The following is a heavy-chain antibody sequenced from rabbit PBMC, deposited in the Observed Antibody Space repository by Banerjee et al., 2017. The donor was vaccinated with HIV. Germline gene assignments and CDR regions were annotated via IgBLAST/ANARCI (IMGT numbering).Heavy chain of an antibody. V-gene: IGHV1S40*01. CDR3: ARDPHDTGSGYGHAYGMDL. Sequence: QSLEESGGDLVKPGASLTLTCTASGFSFSSSYFMCWVRQAPGKGLEWITCIYAGSSGNTYYASWAKGRFTISKTSSTTVTLQMTSLTAADTATYFCARDPHDTGSGYGHAYGMDLWGQGTLVTVS. CDR1: GFSFSSSYF. D-gene: IGHD8-1*01. CDR2: IYAGSSGNT. J-gene: IGHJ6*01.